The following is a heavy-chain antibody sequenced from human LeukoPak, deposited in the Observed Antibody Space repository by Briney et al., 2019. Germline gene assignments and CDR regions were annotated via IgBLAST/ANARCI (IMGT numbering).Heavy chain of an antibody. CDR1: GGSISSYY. V-gene: IGHV4-59*01. Sequence: PSETLSLTCTVSGGSISSYYWSWIRQPPGKGLEWIGYIYYSGSTNYNPSLKSRVTISVDTSKNQFSLKLSSVTAADTAVYYCARVRSVDYDSSGYYSRPEEGFEYWGQGTLVTVSS. CDR2: IYYSGST. J-gene: IGHJ4*02. CDR3: ARVRSVDYDSSGYYSRPEEGFEY. D-gene: IGHD3-22*01.